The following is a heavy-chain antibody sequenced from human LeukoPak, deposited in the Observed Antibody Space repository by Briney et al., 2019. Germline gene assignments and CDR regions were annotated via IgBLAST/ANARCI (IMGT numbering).Heavy chain of an antibody. CDR1: GGSFSGYY. V-gene: IGHV4-34*01. CDR3: AREPGALTTG. Sequence: PSETLSLTCAVYGGSFSGYYWSWIRQPPGKGLEWIGEINHSGSTNYNPSLKSRVTISVDTSKNHFSLKLNSVTAADTAVYYCAREPGALTTGWGQGTLVTVSS. D-gene: IGHD2-2*01. J-gene: IGHJ4*02. CDR2: INHSGST.